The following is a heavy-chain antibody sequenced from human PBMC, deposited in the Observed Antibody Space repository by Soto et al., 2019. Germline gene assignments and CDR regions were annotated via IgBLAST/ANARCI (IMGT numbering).Heavy chain of an antibody. CDR1: GYTFTGYY. J-gene: IGHJ6*02. D-gene: IGHD6-13*01. Sequence: ASVKVSCKASGYTFTGYYMHWVRQAPGQGLEWMGWINPNSGGTNYAQKFQGRVTMTRDTSISTAYMELSRLRSDDTAVYYCARVRGIAAAGTSYLIYYYYGMDVWGQGTTVTVSS. CDR2: INPNSGGT. CDR3: ARVRGIAAAGTSYLIYYYYGMDV. V-gene: IGHV1-2*02.